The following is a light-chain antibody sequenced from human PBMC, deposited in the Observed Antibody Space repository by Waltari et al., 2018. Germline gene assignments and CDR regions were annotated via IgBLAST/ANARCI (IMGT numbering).Light chain of an antibody. CDR2: QDN. J-gene: IGLJ2*01. CDR3: QTYDGTTIL. V-gene: IGLV3-1*01. Sequence: YQQRPGQSPVLVIYQDNNRPSVIPERFSGSGSGTTATLTISGTQVGDEADYYCQTYDGTTILFGGGTKLTVL.